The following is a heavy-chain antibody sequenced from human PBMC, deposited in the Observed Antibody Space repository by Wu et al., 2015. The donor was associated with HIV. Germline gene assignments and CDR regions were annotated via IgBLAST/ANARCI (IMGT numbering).Heavy chain of an antibody. CDR3: ATEGEYYLTTSLDS. V-gene: IGHV1-69*13. CDR1: GGTFSYSA. D-gene: IGHD3-16*01. Sequence: QAQLVQSGAEVKKPGSSVKVSCKASGGTFSYSAIAWVRQAPGQGLEWMGRIIPIFGKTNYSQRFQGRVTITADESTNTAYMQLSSLRFDDTAIYYCATEGEYYLTTSLDSWGRGNSGHRLL. J-gene: IGHJ4*02. CDR2: IIPIFGKT.